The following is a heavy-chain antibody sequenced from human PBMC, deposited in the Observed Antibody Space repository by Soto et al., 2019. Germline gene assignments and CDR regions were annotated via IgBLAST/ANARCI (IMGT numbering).Heavy chain of an antibody. V-gene: IGHV5-10-1*01. D-gene: IGHD2-15*01. J-gene: IGHJ5*02. CDR1: GYSFTSYW. CDR3: ARERHCSGGSCYSRTFDP. CDR2: IDPSDSYT. Sequence: GESLKISCKGSGYSFTSYWISWVRQMPGKGLEWMGRIDPSDSYTNYSPSFQGHVTISADKSISTAYLQWSSLKASDTAMYYCARERHCSGGSCYSRTFDPWGHGTLVTVSS.